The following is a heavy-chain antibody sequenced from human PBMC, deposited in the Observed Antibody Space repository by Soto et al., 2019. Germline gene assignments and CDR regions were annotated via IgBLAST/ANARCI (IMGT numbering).Heavy chain of an antibody. Sequence: QVQLVQSGAEVKKPGASVKVSCKTSGYTFTNYDINWVRQATGQGLEWMGWTNPKSGYTGSAKKFQGRVTMNRDSTIRTAYMELHSLKSEETAVYYCARTAGDLDYWGQGTLITVSS. CDR3: ARTAGDLDY. D-gene: IGHD4-17*01. CDR2: TNPKSGYT. CDR1: GYTFTNYD. J-gene: IGHJ4*02. V-gene: IGHV1-8*01.